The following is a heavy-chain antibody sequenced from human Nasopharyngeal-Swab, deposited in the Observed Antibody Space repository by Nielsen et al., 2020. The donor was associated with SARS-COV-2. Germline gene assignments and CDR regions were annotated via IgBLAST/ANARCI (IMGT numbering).Heavy chain of an antibody. CDR2: IIPIFGTA. Sequence: SVKVSCQASGGTFSSYAISWVRQAPGQGLEWMGGIIPIFGTANYAQKLQGRVTITADESTSTAYMELSSLRSEDTAVYYCARDALWFGELLSQGGWFDPWGQGTLVTVSS. CDR1: GGTFSSYA. J-gene: IGHJ5*02. V-gene: IGHV1-69*13. D-gene: IGHD3-10*01. CDR3: ARDALWFGELLSQGGWFDP.